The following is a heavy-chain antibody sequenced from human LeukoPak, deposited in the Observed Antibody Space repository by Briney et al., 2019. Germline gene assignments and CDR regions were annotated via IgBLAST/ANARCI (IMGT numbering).Heavy chain of an antibody. CDR2: IWYDGSNK. CDR1: GFTFSSYG. Sequence: GGSLRLSCAASGFTFSSYGMHWVRQAPGKGLEWVAVIWYDGSNKYCADSVKGRFTISRDNSKNTLYLQMNSLRAEDTAVYYCARAQQLVLVVDYWGQGTLVTVSS. CDR3: ARAQQLVLVVDY. V-gene: IGHV3-33*01. D-gene: IGHD6-13*01. J-gene: IGHJ4*02.